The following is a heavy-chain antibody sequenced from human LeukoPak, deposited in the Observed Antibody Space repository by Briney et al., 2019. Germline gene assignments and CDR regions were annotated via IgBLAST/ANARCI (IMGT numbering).Heavy chain of an antibody. J-gene: IGHJ3*02. V-gene: IGHV3-23*01. CDR1: GFTFSSYA. CDR2: ISDSCGST. D-gene: IGHD6-19*01. Sequence: GGSLRLSCAASGFTFSSYAMSWVRQAPGKGLERVSAISDSCGSTYYADSVKGRFTISRDNSKNTLYLQMNSLRAEDTAVYYCAKTSSGWYDAFDIWGQGTMVTVSS. CDR3: AKTSSGWYDAFDI.